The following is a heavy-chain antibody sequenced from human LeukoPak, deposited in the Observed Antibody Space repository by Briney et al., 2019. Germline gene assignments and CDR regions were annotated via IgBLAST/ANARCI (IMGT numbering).Heavy chain of an antibody. D-gene: IGHD3-16*02. CDR3: AKDASPTYDYIWGSYRSWGYFDY. CDR2: ISGSGGST. CDR1: GFTFRSYA. Sequence: GGSLRLSCAASGFTFRSYAMSWVRQAPGKGLEWVLAISGSGGSTYYADSVKGRFTISRDNSKNTLYLQMNSLRAEDTAVYYCAKDASPTYDYIWGSYRSWGYFDYWGQGTLVTVSS. J-gene: IGHJ4*02. V-gene: IGHV3-23*01.